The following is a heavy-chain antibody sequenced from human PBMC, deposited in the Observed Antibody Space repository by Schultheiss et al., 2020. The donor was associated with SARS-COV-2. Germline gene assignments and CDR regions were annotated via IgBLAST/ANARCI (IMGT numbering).Heavy chain of an antibody. D-gene: IGHD5-24*01. V-gene: IGHV4-59*01. CDR3: ARHGLGVEMATIISRWYFDL. CDR2: IYYSGST. Sequence: SQTLSLTCTVSGGSISSYYWSWIRQPPGKGLEWIGYIYYSGSTNYNPSLKSRVTISVDPPKNQFSLRLISVTAADTALYYCARHGLGVEMATIISRWYFDLWGRGTLVTVSS. J-gene: IGHJ2*01. CDR1: GGSISSYY.